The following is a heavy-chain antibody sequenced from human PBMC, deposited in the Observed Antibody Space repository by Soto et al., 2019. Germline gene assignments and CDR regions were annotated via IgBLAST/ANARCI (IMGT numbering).Heavy chain of an antibody. CDR1: GYTFTSYG. V-gene: IGHV1-18*01. J-gene: IGHJ5*02. CDR2: ISAYNGNT. D-gene: IGHD3-10*01. CDR3: ARVPPPMVRADNWFDP. Sequence: ASVKVSCKASGYTFTSYGISWVRQAPGQGLEWMGWISAYNGNTNYAQKLQGRVTMTTDTSTSTAYMELRSLRSDDTAVYYCARVPPPMVRADNWFDPWGQGTLVTVSS.